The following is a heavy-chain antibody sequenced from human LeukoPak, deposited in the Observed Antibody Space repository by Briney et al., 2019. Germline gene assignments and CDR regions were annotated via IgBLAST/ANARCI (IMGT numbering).Heavy chain of an antibody. Sequence: GGSLRPSCAASGFTFRNYGMHWVRQAPGKGLEWVTFIRYDGADEYYADSVKGRFTISRDDSKNTVFLRMSTLRVEDTAVYYCARGYTYFAYWGQGTLVTVSS. CDR1: GFTFRNYG. CDR3: ARGYTYFAY. V-gene: IGHV3-30*02. D-gene: IGHD5-18*01. J-gene: IGHJ4*02. CDR2: IRYDGADE.